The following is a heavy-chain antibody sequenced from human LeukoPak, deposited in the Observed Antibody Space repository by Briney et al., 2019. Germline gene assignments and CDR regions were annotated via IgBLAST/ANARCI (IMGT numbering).Heavy chain of an antibody. CDR2: ISSSGSTI. D-gene: IGHD1-26*01. CDR1: GFTFSNYE. CDR3: AKDGDTMSGTYYYDMDV. Sequence: GGSLRLSCAASGFTFSNYEMNWVRQAPGKGLEWVSYISSSGSTIYYADSVKGRFTMSRDNAKNSLYLQMNSLRGEDTAVYYCAKDGDTMSGTYYYDMDVWGKGTTVTIS. V-gene: IGHV3-48*03. J-gene: IGHJ6*03.